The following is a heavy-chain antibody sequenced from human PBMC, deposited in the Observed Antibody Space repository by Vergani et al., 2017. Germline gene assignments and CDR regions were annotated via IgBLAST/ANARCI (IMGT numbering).Heavy chain of an antibody. Sequence: QVQLVQSGSELKKPGASVKLSCKASGYTFTRYALSWVRQAPGQGLEWLGWINPNSGGTNYAQKFQGRVTMTRDTSISTAYMELSRLRSDDTAVYYCARRAVGAAGRGALGYWGQGTLVTVSS. CDR1: GYTFTRYA. V-gene: IGHV1-2*02. D-gene: IGHD6-13*01. CDR3: ARRAVGAAGRGALGY. J-gene: IGHJ4*02. CDR2: INPNSGGT.